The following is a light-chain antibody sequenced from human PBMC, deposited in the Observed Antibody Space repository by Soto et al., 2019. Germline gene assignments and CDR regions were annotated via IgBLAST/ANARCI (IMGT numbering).Light chain of an antibody. CDR3: QQYNSYPWT. CDR2: DAS. Sequence: DIKMTQSPSSVSASVGDRVTITCRASQGIRNDLGWYQQKPGKAPKLLIYDASSLESGVPSRFSGSGSGTEFTLTISSLQPDDFATYYCQQYNSYPWTFGQGTKVDIK. CDR1: QGIRND. V-gene: IGKV1-17*01. J-gene: IGKJ1*01.